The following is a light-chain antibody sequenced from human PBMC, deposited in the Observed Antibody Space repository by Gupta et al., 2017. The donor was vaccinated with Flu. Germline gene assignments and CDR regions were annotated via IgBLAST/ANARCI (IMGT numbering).Light chain of an antibody. CDR2: GTS. CDR1: QPSNSY. CDR3: QQDDAYPRT. V-gene: IGKV1-8*01. J-gene: IGKJ1*01. Sequence: PSSLSASTGDRVTITCRASQPSNSYLAWYQQKPGNVPKLLMYGTSNLQSGVPSRFSGSGSGTXFTLTIXSLQSEDSATYYCQQDDAYPRTFGXGTKVEI.